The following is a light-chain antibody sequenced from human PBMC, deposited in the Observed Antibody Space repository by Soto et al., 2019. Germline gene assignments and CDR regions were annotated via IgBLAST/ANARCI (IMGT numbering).Light chain of an antibody. CDR1: SSNIGAGYD. Sequence: QSVLTQPPLVSGAPGQRVTISCTGSSSNIGAGYDVHWYQQLPGTAPKLLIYGNSNRPSGVPDRFSGSKSGTSASLAITGRQAEDEADYYCQSYDSSLYVFGTGTKVTVL. CDR3: QSYDSSLYV. J-gene: IGLJ1*01. V-gene: IGLV1-40*01. CDR2: GNS.